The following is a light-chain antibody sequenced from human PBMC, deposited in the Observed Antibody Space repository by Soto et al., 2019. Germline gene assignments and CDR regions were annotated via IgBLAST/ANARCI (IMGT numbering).Light chain of an antibody. Sequence: QPVLTQPASVSGSPGQSITISCIGTASDVGGYNYVSWYQQDPGKAPKLMIYDVSNRPSGVSNRFSGSKSGNTASLTISGLQAEDEADYYCSSYASTTTYVFGTGTKLTVL. V-gene: IGLV2-14*01. CDR3: SSYASTTTYV. J-gene: IGLJ1*01. CDR2: DVS. CDR1: ASDVGGYNY.